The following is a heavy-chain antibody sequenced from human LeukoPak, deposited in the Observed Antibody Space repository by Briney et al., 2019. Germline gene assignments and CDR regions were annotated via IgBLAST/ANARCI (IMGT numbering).Heavy chain of an antibody. CDR3: AKDLFRGRTYPIARNYYYYMDV. Sequence: GGSLRLSCAASGFTFSNYAMSWVRQAPGKGLEWASAISGSGDVTYYADSVKGRFTISRDNSKNTLYVQMNSLRAEDTAVYYCAKDLFRGRTYPIARNYYYYMDVWGKGTTVTVFS. CDR2: ISGSGDVT. V-gene: IGHV3-23*01. CDR1: GFTFSNYA. J-gene: IGHJ6*03. D-gene: IGHD2-21*01.